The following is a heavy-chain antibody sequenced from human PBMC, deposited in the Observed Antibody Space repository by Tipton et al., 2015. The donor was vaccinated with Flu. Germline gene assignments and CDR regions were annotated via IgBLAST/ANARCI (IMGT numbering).Heavy chain of an antibody. CDR3: ARRDYYDSSGYLADACDI. CDR2: IYPGDSDT. D-gene: IGHD3-22*01. Sequence: QLVQSGAEVKKPGESLKISCKGSGYSFTSYWIGWVRQMPGKGLEWMGIIYPGDSDTRYSPSFQGQVTISADKSISTAYLQWSSLKASDTAMYYCARRDYYDSSGYLADACDIWGQGTMVTVSS. J-gene: IGHJ3*02. V-gene: IGHV5-51*01. CDR1: GYSFTSYW.